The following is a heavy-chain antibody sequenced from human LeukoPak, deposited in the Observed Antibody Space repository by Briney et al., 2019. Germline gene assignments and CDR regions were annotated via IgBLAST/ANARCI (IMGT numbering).Heavy chain of an antibody. Sequence: PSETLSLTCAVYGGSFSDYYWAWIRQPPGKGLEWIGEINHSGSTNYNPSLKSRVTISVDTSKNQFPLKVTSVTAADTAVYYCARGIYNSSWYGFDYWGHGTLVTVSS. CDR3: ARGIYNSSWYGFDY. CDR1: GGSFSDYY. CDR2: INHSGST. D-gene: IGHD6-13*01. J-gene: IGHJ4*01. V-gene: IGHV4-34*01.